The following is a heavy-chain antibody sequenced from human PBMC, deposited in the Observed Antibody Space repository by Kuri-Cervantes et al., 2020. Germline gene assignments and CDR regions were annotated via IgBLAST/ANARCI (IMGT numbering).Heavy chain of an antibody. Sequence: GSLRLSCTVSGGSTSNYYWSWIRQPPGKGLEWIGYIYYSGSTNYNPSLKSRVTISVDTSKNQFSLKLSSVTAADTAVYYCTRDTVYDYMDVWGIGTTVTVSS. J-gene: IGHJ6*03. V-gene: IGHV4-59*12. CDR2: IYYSGST. CDR1: GGSTSNYY. CDR3: TRDTVYDYMDV.